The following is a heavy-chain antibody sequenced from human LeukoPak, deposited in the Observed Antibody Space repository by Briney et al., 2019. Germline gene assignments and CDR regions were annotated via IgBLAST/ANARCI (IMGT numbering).Heavy chain of an antibody. V-gene: IGHV5-51*01. Sequence: PGEPLKISCKGSGYSFTSYWIGWVRQMPGKGLEWMGIIYPGDSDTRYSPSFQGQVTISADKSISTAYLQWSGLKASDTAMYYCARRDYYDSSGYYYVDAFDIWGQGTMVTVSS. CDR2: IYPGDSDT. CDR3: ARRDYYDSSGYYYVDAFDI. CDR1: GYSFTSYW. J-gene: IGHJ3*02. D-gene: IGHD3-22*01.